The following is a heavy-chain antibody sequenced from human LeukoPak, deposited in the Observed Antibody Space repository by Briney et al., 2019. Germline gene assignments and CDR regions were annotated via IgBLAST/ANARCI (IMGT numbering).Heavy chain of an antibody. CDR2: IYDSRTI. V-gene: IGHV4-39*01. Sequence: SETLSLTCIVSGDSVSSGSHHWGWFRQSPGKGLEWIGSIYDSRTIYYNPSLNSRVTISAITSKNQFSLQLNSVTAADTAVYYCARHDGRSGGTMGALDSWGQGSLVTVSS. CDR3: ARHDGRSGGTMGALDS. CDR1: GDSVSSGSHH. J-gene: IGHJ4*02. D-gene: IGHD4-23*01.